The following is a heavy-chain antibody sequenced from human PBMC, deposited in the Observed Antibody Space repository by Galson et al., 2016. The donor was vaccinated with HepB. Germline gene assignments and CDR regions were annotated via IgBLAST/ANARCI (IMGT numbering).Heavy chain of an antibody. V-gene: IGHV3-15*07. Sequence: SLRLSCAASGFTFSNAWMNWARQAPGKGLEWVGRSKNKLHGGTTDYAAPVKGRFTISRDDSKNTLYLQMNSLKTEDTAVYYCTTGFDGFQNWGQGTLVTVSS. CDR2: SKNKLHGGTT. J-gene: IGHJ1*01. CDR1: GFTFSNAW. CDR3: TTGFDGFQN.